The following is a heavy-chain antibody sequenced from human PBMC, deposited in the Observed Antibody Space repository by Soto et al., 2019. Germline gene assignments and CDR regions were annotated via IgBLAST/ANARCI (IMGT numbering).Heavy chain of an antibody. CDR3: ARELRGQARWFPFDY. CDR2: ISSSSSYT. CDR1: GFTFSDYY. V-gene: IGHV3-11*05. J-gene: IGHJ4*02. D-gene: IGHD4-17*01. Sequence: PGGSLRLSCAASGFTFSDYYMSWIRQAPGKGLEWVSYISSSSSYTNYADSVKGRFTISRDNAKNSLYLQMNSLRAEDTAVYYCARELRGQARWFPFDYWGQGTLVTVSS.